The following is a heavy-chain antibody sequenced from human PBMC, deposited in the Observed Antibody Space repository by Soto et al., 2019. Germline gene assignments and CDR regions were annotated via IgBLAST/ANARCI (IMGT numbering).Heavy chain of an antibody. J-gene: IGHJ4*02. Sequence: AASVKVSCKASGYTFTSYTIHWVRQAPGQRPEWMGWINAGNGKTKYSPRIQDRVNITRDTSASTVYMELSSLKSEDTAIYYCARVKAPNKYDSTWCYDYWGQGSLVTVSS. D-gene: IGHD6-13*01. V-gene: IGHV1-3*01. CDR1: GYTFTSYT. CDR3: ARVKAPNKYDSTWCYDY. CDR2: INAGNGKT.